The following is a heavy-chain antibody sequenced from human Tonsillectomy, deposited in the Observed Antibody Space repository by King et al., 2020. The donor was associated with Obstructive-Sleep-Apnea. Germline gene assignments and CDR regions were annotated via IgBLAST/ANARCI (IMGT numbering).Heavy chain of an antibody. CDR2: IYPGASET. Sequence: QLVQSGAEVKKPGESLKISCKASGYTFGSYWIGWVRQLPGKGLEWMGIIYPGASETRYSPSFQGQVTISADKSSTTAYLQWSSLKASDTAIYYCVRPRARVQLVFVDSWGQGAVVTVSS. V-gene: IGHV5-51*01. D-gene: IGHD1-1*01. J-gene: IGHJ5*01. CDR1: GYTFGSYW. CDR3: VRPRARVQLVFVDS.